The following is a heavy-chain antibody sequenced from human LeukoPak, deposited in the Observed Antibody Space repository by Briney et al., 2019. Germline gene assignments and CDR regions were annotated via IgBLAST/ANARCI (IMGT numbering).Heavy chain of an antibody. V-gene: IGHV3-48*03. Sequence: GGSLRLSCAASGFTFSSYEMNWVRQAPGKGLEWVSYISSSGSTIYYADSVKGRFTISRDNAKNSLYLQMNSLRAEDTAVYYCVRDVSDENDSASRMHLDSWGQGTLVSVSS. CDR2: ISSSGSTI. CDR1: GFTFSSYE. CDR3: VRDVSDENDSASRMHLDS. J-gene: IGHJ4*02. D-gene: IGHD2-15*01.